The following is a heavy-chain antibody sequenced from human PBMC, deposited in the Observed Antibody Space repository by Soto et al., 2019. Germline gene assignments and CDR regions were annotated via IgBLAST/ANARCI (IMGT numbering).Heavy chain of an antibody. CDR3: ANPRNCSGGSCYSGDAFDI. V-gene: IGHV3-30*18. D-gene: IGHD2-15*01. CDR2: ISYDGSNK. CDR1: GFTFSSYG. Sequence: GGSLRLSCAASGFTFSSYGMHWVRQAPGKGLEWVAVISYDGSNKYYADSVKGRFTISRDNSKNTLYLQMNSLRAEDTAVYYCANPRNCSGGSCYSGDAFDIWGQGTMVTVSS. J-gene: IGHJ3*02.